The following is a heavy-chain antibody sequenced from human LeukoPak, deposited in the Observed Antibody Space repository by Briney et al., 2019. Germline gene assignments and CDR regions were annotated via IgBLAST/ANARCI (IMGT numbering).Heavy chain of an antibody. CDR1: GGSISSYY. J-gene: IGHJ5*02. V-gene: IGHV4-4*07. CDR3: ARDRYCTNGVCYMNYNWFDP. D-gene: IGHD2-8*01. CDR2: THTSGTT. Sequence: SETLSLTCTVSGGSISSYYWSWIRQPAGKGLEWIGRTHTSGTTNYNPSLKSRVTMSGDTSKSQLSLKLSSVTAADTAVYYCARDRYCTNGVCYMNYNWFDPWGQGTLVTVSS.